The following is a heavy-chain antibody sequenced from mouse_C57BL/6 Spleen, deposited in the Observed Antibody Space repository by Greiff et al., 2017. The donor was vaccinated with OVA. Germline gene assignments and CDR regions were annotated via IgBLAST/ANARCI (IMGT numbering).Heavy chain of an antibody. CDR2: IYPGSGNT. D-gene: IGHD3-2*02. CDR1: GYTFTDYY. CDR3: AREATGGAWFAY. Sequence: VQLQQSGAELVRPGASVKLSCTASGYTFTDYYINWVKQRPGQGLEWIARIYPGSGNTYYNEKFKGKATLTADKSSTTAYMQLSSLTSEDSAVYFCAREATGGAWFAYWGQGTLVTVSA. J-gene: IGHJ3*01. V-gene: IGHV1-76*01.